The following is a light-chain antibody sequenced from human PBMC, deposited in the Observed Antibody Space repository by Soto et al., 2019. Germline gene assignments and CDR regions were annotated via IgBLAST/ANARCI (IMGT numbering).Light chain of an antibody. CDR1: SSDVGSYDL. V-gene: IGLV2-23*02. CDR3: CSYAGSSTLV. Sequence: QSALTQPASVSGSPGQSITISCYGTSSDVGSYDLVSWYQQHPDKAPKLLIYEVRKRPSGVSGRFSGSKSDDTASLTISGLKAEDEADYYCCSYAGSSTLVFGGGTKVTVL. J-gene: IGLJ3*02. CDR2: EVR.